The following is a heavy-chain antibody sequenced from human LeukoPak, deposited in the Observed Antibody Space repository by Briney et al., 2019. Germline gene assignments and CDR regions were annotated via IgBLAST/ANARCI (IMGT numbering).Heavy chain of an antibody. Sequence: GGSLRLSCAASRITFSNYWMHWVRHAPGKGLVWVSHINMIGSHTTYADSVRGRFTISRDNAKSTVFLQMNSLRAEDTAVYYCATDDYRGLGYWGQGTLVTVSS. CDR2: INMIGSHT. V-gene: IGHV3-74*01. D-gene: IGHD4-11*01. CDR3: ATDDYRGLGY. CDR1: RITFSNYW. J-gene: IGHJ4*02.